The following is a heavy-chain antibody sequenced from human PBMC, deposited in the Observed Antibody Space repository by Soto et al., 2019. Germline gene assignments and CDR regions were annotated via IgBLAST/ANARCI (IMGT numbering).Heavy chain of an antibody. CDR3: ARESEDLTSNFDY. V-gene: IGHV3-21*01. J-gene: IGHJ4*02. CDR1: GLTFTRYS. CDR2: ISSTTNYI. Sequence: GGSLRLSCAASGLTFTRYSMNWVRQAPGKGLEWVSSISSTTNYIYYADSMKGRFTVSRDNAKNSVYLEMNSLSAEDTAVYYCARESEDLTSNFDYWGQGTLVTVSS.